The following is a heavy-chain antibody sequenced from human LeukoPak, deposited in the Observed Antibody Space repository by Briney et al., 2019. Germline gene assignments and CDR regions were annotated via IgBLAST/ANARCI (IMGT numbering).Heavy chain of an antibody. CDR1: LDTFSSYA. CDR2: IIPIFGTA. Sequence: SVKVSCKASLDTFSSYAIRRVRQAPRQGLEWMGEIIPIFGTANYAQKFQGRVTMTTDKSTRTAYMVLISLRSEDTAVYYCARAYDFWSGYYLIEFGYWGQGTLVTVSS. D-gene: IGHD3-3*01. J-gene: IGHJ4*02. V-gene: IGHV1-69*05. CDR3: ARAYDFWSGYYLIEFGY.